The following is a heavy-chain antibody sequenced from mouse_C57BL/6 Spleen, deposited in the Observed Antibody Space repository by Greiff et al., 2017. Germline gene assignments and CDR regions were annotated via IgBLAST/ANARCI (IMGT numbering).Heavy chain of an antibody. V-gene: IGHV1-26*01. Sequence: EVKLQQSGPELVKPGASVKISCKASGYTFTDYYMNWVKQSHGKSLEWIGDINPNNGGTSYNQKFKGKATLTVDKSSSTAYMELRSLTSEDSAVYYCARRGEKETYYAMDYWGQGTSVTVSS. CDR2: INPNNGGT. J-gene: IGHJ4*01. CDR3: ARRGEKETYYAMDY. CDR1: GYTFTDYY.